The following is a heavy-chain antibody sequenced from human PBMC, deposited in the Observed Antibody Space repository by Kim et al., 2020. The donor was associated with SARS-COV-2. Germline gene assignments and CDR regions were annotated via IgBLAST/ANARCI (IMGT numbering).Heavy chain of an antibody. Sequence: ASVKVSCKGSVYSFVRYAIHWVRQAPGQKLEWMGYISAADDRTKYPKNFQGRVTITRDTSASTASMEWRSLRSEDTSDDYCVRGDAAGGGLLDYWGQGT. CDR1: VYSFVRYA. CDR2: ISAADDRT. CDR3: VRGDAAGGGLLDY. J-gene: IGHJ4*02. D-gene: IGHD3-16*01. V-gene: IGHV1-3*01.